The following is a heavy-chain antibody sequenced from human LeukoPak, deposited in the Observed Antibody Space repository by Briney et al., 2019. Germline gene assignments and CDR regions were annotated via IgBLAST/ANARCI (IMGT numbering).Heavy chain of an antibody. CDR1: GFTFSSYA. D-gene: IGHD6-19*01. CDR2: ISYDGSNK. CDR3: ARAVAGTSFTN. J-gene: IGHJ4*02. V-gene: IGHV3-30-3*01. Sequence: PGRSLRLSCAASGFTFSSYAMHWVRQAPGKGLEWVAVISYDGSNKYYADSVKGRFTTSRDNSKNTLYLQMNSLRAEDTAVYYCARAVAGTSFTNWGQGTLVTVSS.